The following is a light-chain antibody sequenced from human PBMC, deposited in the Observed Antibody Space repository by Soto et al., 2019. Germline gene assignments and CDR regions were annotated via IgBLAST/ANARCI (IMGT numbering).Light chain of an antibody. CDR2: DTN. CDR3: LLCYSGAVV. Sequence: AVVTQEPSLTVSPGGTVTLTCGSSTGAVTSGHYPYWFQQKPGQVPKTLFSDTNNRHSSTPARFSASLLGGKAALTLSRAQHDDDAYYYCLLCYSGAVVFGGGTKLTVL. J-gene: IGLJ2*01. CDR1: TGAVTSGHY. V-gene: IGLV7-46*01.